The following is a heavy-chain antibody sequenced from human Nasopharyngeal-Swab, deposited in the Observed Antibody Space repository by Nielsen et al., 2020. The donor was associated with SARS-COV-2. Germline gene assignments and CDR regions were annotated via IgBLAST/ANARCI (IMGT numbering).Heavy chain of an antibody. D-gene: IGHD6-19*01. J-gene: IGHJ6*02. V-gene: IGHV1-69*01. Sequence: WVRQAPGQGLEWRGGIIPIFGTANYAQKFQGRVTITADESTSTAYMELSSLRSEDTAVYYCARGGIAVAGTSSPYYYGMDVWGQGTTVTVSS. CDR3: ARGGIAVAGTSSPYYYGMDV. CDR2: IIPIFGTA.